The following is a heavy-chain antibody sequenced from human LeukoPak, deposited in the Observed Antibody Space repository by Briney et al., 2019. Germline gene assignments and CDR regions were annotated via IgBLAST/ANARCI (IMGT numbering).Heavy chain of an antibody. CDR1: GFTFNNYG. CDR2: IWYDGTNI. Sequence: GGSLRLSCAASGFTFNNYGMHWVRQAPGKGLEWVAVIWYDGTNIYYTDSVKGRFTISRDNSKNTLYLQMNSLRAEDTAVYYCAVTGSSGFFDYWGQGTLVTVSS. J-gene: IGHJ4*02. CDR3: AVTGSSGFFDY. V-gene: IGHV3-33*03. D-gene: IGHD6-19*01.